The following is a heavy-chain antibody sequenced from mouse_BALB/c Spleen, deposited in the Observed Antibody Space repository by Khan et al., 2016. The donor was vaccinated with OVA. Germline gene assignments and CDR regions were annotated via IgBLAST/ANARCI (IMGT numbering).Heavy chain of an antibody. D-gene: IGHD2-1*01. CDR2: ISSGSSTI. Sequence: DVMLVESGGGLVQPGGSRKLSCAASGFTFSSFGMHWVRQAPKKGLEWVAYISSGSSTIYYVDTVKGRFTISRDSPKNTLFLQMTSLRSEDTAMYYCVRSGGNFHWYFDVWGAGTSVTVSS. V-gene: IGHV5-17*02. J-gene: IGHJ1*01. CDR1: GFTFSSFG. CDR3: VRSGGNFHWYFDV.